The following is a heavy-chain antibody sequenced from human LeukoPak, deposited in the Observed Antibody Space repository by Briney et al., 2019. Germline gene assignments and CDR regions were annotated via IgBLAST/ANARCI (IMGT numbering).Heavy chain of an antibody. CDR2: IYYSGST. Sequence: SETLSLTCTVSGGSISSYYWSWIRQPPGKGLEWIGYIYYSGSTNYHPSLKSQVTISVDTSKNQFSLKLNSVTAADTAVYYCARGVYREAAQYGYWVQGTLVSVCS. CDR3: ARGVYREAAQYGY. V-gene: IGHV4-59*01. D-gene: IGHD6-25*01. J-gene: IGHJ4*02. CDR1: GGSISSYY.